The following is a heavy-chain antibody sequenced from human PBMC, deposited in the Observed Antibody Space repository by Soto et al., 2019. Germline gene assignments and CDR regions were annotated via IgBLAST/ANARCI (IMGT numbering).Heavy chain of an antibody. CDR1: GFTFSDYY. CDR2: ISGSRSYT. Sequence: GGSLRLSCAASGFTFSDYYMSWIRQAPGKGLEWVSYISGSRSYTHYADSVEGRFTLSRDNAKNSLYLQMNSLIVEDTAVYYCARRHSSGWYCDFWGQGTLVTVSS. V-gene: IGHV3-11*06. CDR3: ARRHSSGWYCDF. D-gene: IGHD6-19*01. J-gene: IGHJ4*02.